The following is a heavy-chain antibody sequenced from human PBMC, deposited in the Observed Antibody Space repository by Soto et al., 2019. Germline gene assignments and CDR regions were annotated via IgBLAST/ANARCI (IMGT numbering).Heavy chain of an antibody. Sequence: GGSLRLSCAASGFTFSSYGMHWVRQAPGKGLEWVAVISYDGSNKYYADSVKGRFTISRDNSKNTLYLQMNSLRAEDTAVYYCASPNYDFWSAIAAFMDVWGQGTKVTVSS. CDR1: GFTFSSYG. CDR3: ASPNYDFWSAIAAFMDV. CDR2: ISYDGSNK. D-gene: IGHD3-3*01. J-gene: IGHJ6*02. V-gene: IGHV3-30*03.